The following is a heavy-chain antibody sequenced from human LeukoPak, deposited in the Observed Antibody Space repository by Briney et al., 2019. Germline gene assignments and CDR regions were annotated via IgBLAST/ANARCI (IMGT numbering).Heavy chain of an antibody. D-gene: IGHD2-15*01. CDR3: ASPQVEGGVGAAATAY. V-gene: IGHV1-18*01. Sequence: ASVKVSCKASGYTFTSYSISWVRQAPGQGLEWMGWISAYNGNTNYSQKLQGRVTMTTDTSTSTAYMELRSLRSDDTAVYYGASPQVEGGVGAAATAYWAQEPLVTVS. CDR1: GYTFTSYS. J-gene: IGHJ4*02. CDR2: ISAYNGNT.